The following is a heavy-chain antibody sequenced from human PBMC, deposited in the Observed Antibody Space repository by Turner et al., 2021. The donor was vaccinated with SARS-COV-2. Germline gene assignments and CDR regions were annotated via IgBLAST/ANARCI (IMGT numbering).Heavy chain of an antibody. J-gene: IGHJ6*02. CDR2: FYDSGIT. D-gene: IGHD5-18*01. Sequence: QLQLQESGPGLVKPSATLFLTCTVSGGSISSSTYYWGWIRQPPGMGMEWIGKFYDSGITYYTPSLKCRVTISSDTSKNQFSLKLSSVTAADTAVYYCAKLMDTAMDDYGMDVWGQGTTVTVSS. V-gene: IGHV4-39*01. CDR1: GGSISSSTYY. CDR3: AKLMDTAMDDYGMDV.